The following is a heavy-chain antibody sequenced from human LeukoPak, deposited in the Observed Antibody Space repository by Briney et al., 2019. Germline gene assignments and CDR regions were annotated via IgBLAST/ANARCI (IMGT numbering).Heavy chain of an antibody. CDR2: IRSKANSYAA. D-gene: IGHD5-18*01. CDR1: GFTFSGSA. J-gene: IGHJ6*02. Sequence: GGSLKLSCAASGFTFSGSAMHWVRQASGKGLEWVGRIRSKANSYAAAYAASVKGRFTISRDDSRNTAYLQMNSLKTEDTAVYYCTVRGYSYGYNGMDVWGQGTTVTVSS. CDR3: TVRGYSYGYNGMDV. V-gene: IGHV3-73*01.